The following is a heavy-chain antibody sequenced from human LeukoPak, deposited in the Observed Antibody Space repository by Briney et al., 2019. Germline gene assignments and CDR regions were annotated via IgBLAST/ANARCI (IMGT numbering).Heavy chain of an antibody. Sequence: SETLSLTCTVSGGSISSSSYYWGWIRQPPGKGLEWIGSIYYSGSTYYNPSLKSRVNISVDTSKNQFSLKLSSVTAADTAVYYCARQRAWGSPGDFDYWGQGTLVTVSS. V-gene: IGHV4-39*01. D-gene: IGHD3-16*01. CDR1: GGSISSSSYY. CDR2: IYYSGST. CDR3: ARQRAWGSPGDFDY. J-gene: IGHJ4*02.